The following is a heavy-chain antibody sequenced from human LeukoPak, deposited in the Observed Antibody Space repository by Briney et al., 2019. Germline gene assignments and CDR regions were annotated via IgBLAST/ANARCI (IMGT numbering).Heavy chain of an antibody. V-gene: IGHV3-23*01. Sequence: GGSLRLSCAASGFTFRSYAMTWVRQAPGKGLEWVSVITGSGGSTYYADSVKGRFTISRDNAKNSLYLQMNSLRVEDTAVYYCATSQSSVAGIIGDWGQGTLVTVSS. J-gene: IGHJ4*02. CDR2: ITGSGGST. CDR1: GFTFRSYA. D-gene: IGHD6-19*01. CDR3: ATSQSSVAGIIGD.